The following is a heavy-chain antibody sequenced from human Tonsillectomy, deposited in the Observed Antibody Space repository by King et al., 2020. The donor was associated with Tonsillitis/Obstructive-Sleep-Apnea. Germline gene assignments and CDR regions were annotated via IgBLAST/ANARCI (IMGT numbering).Heavy chain of an antibody. J-gene: IGHJ4*02. CDR3: ARIRGYCSSTSCYGGRYFDY. CDR1: GGSFSGYY. V-gene: IGHV4-34*01. CDR2: INHSGST. Sequence: VQLPQWGAGLLKPSETLSLTCAVYGGSFSGYYWSWLRQPPGKGLEWIGEINHSGSTNYNPSLKSRVTISVDTSKNQFSLKLSSVTAADTAVYYCARIRGYCSSTSCYGGRYFDYWGQGTLVTVSS. D-gene: IGHD2-2*01.